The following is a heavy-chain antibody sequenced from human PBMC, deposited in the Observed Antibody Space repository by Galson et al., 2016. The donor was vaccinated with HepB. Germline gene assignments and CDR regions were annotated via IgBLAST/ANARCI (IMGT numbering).Heavy chain of an antibody. CDR2: INVNGKT. CDR3: ARDRGGSYLSYYAFDI. J-gene: IGHJ3*02. D-gene: IGHD1-26*01. Sequence: SVKVSCKASGYTLTTYAMHWVRQAPGQRLEWLGWINVNGKTKYSQKFQDRVTITRDTSASTGYMELSSLTSEDTAVYYCARDRGGSYLSYYAFDIWGQGTMVTVSS. V-gene: IGHV1-3*01. CDR1: GYTLTTYA.